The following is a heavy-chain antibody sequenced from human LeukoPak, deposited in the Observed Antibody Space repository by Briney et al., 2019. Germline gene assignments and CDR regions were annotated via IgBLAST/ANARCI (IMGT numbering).Heavy chain of an antibody. CDR3: AREIGYCSSTSCYSNWFDP. J-gene: IGHJ5*02. D-gene: IGHD2-2*01. CDR1: GFTFSSYA. CDR2: ISSNGGST. Sequence: GGSLRLSCAASGFTFSSYAMHWVRQAPGKGLEYVSAISSNGGSTYYANSVKGRFTIPRDNSKNTLYLQMGSLRAEDMAVYYCAREIGYCSSTSCYSNWFDPWGQGTLVTVSS. V-gene: IGHV3-64*01.